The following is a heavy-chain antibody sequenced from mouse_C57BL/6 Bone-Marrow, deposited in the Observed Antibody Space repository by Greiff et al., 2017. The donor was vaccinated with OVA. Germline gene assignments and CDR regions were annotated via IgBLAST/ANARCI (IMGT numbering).Heavy chain of an antibody. J-gene: IGHJ4*01. CDR3: ARTYDDYDGGRERLSMDY. CDR1: GYTFTSYW. Sequence: QVQLQQPGAELVKPGASVKLSCKASGYTFTSYWMQWVKQRPGQGLEWIGEIDPSDSYTNYNQKFKGKATLTVDTSSSTSYMQLSSLTSEDSAVYYCARTYDDYDGGRERLSMDYWGQGTSVTVSS. D-gene: IGHD2-4*01. V-gene: IGHV1-50*01. CDR2: IDPSDSYT.